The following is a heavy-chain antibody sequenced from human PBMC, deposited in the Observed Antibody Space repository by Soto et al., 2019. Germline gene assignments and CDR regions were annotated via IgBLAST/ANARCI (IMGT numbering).Heavy chain of an antibody. CDR2: MNPNSGNT. D-gene: IGHD1-26*01. V-gene: IGHV1-8*01. J-gene: IGHJ4*02. Sequence: QVQLVQSWAEVKKPGASVKVSCKASGYTFTSYDINWVRQATGQGLEWMGWMNPNSGNTGYAQKFQGRVTMTRNTTRTTAYMALSRLRSETTAVYYSARELSGSSEYWGQGTLVTVSS. CDR1: GYTFTSYD. CDR3: ARELSGSSEY.